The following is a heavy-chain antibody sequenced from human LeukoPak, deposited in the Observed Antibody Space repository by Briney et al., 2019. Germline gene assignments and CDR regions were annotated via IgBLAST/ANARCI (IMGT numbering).Heavy chain of an antibody. V-gene: IGHV3-30*01. CDR2: ISDSGSNI. J-gene: IGHJ4*02. CDR1: GFSFNTFA. Sequence: GGSLRLSCAASGFSFNTFAMHWVRQAPGKGLEWVAIISDSGSNIYYAKSVEGRFTISRDNSRNTLSLQINSLATEDTAIYYCSRGAQGSDGRTAFDRWGQGTLVTVSS. D-gene: IGHD4-23*01. CDR3: SRGAQGSDGRTAFDR.